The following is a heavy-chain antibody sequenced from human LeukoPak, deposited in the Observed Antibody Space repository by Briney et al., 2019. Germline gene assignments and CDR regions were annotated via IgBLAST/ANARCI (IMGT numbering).Heavy chain of an antibody. Sequence: ASVKVSCKASGYTFTSYGISWVRQAPGQGLEWMGWISAYNGNTNYAQKLQGRVTMTTDTSTSTAYMELRSLRSDDTAVYYCARGVVRGDYYYYIDVWGKGTTVTISS. CDR3: ARGVVRGDYYYYIDV. CDR2: ISAYNGNT. V-gene: IGHV1-18*01. D-gene: IGHD3-10*01. CDR1: GYTFTSYG. J-gene: IGHJ6*03.